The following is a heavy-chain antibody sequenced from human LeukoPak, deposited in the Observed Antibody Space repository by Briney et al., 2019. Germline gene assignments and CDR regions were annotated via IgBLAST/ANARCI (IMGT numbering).Heavy chain of an antibody. CDR3: ARSERIIMILGGAFDV. D-gene: IGHD3-22*01. CDR1: GDSISSYY. J-gene: IGHJ3*01. CDR2: IYYSGST. V-gene: IGHV4-59*08. Sequence: SETLSLTCIVSGDSISSYYWSWIRQPPGKGLEWIGYIYYSGSTNYNPSLKSRVTISVDTSKNQFSLKLSSVTAADTAVYFCARSERIIMILGGAFDVWGQGTMVTVSS.